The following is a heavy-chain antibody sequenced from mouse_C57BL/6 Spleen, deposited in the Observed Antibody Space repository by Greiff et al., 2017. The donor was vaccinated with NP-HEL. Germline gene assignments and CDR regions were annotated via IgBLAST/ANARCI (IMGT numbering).Heavy chain of an antibody. CDR1: GYTFTSYW. CDR3: AMIYYDYGGFAY. D-gene: IGHD2-4*01. CDR2: INPSNGGT. J-gene: IGHJ3*01. Sequence: QVQLKQPGTELVKPGASVKLSCKASGYTFTSYWMHWVKQRPGQGLEWIGNINPSNGGTKYNEKFKSKATLTVDKPSSTAYMQLSSLTSEDSAVYYCAMIYYDYGGFAYWGQGTLVTVSA. V-gene: IGHV1-53*01.